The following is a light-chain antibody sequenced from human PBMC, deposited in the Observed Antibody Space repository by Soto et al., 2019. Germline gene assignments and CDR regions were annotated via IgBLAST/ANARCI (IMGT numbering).Light chain of an antibody. CDR1: QAVNSW. Sequence: DNHLNQSQSSISASFGDRVTITCRASQAVNSWLAWFQQKPGMAPKLVIYDVSSLQSGVPSRFSGSGSGTEFTLTISSLQPEDFATYYCQQSNNHPISFGQGTRLEIK. V-gene: IGKV1-12*01. CDR3: QQSNNHPIS. CDR2: DVS. J-gene: IGKJ5*01.